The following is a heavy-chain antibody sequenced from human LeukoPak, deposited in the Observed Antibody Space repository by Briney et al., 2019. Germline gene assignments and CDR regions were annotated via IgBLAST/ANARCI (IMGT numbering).Heavy chain of an antibody. Sequence: GGSLRLSCAASGFTFSSYSMNWVRQAPGKGLEWVSYISSSSSTIYYADSVKGRFTISRDNAKNSLYLQMNSLRAKDTAVYYCARADGSYYSNFGFDYWGQGTLVTVSS. CDR3: ARADGSYYSNFGFDY. J-gene: IGHJ4*02. D-gene: IGHD1-26*01. CDR1: GFTFSSYS. V-gene: IGHV3-48*01. CDR2: ISSSSSTI.